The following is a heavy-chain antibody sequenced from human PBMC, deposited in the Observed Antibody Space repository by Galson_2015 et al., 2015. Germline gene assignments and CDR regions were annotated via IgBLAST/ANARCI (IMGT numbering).Heavy chain of an antibody. V-gene: IGHV3-33*01. CDR1: GFTFTSFG. J-gene: IGHJ4*02. CDR2: IWCDGSKT. D-gene: IGHD3-10*01. Sequence: SLRLSCAASGFTFTSFGMHWVRQAPGKGLEWVALIWCDGSKTYYADSVKGRFTISRDNSKNTLFLQMNSLRAEDTAMYYCARGYGAGSGNYPDYWGQGTLVTVSS. CDR3: ARGYGAGSGNYPDY.